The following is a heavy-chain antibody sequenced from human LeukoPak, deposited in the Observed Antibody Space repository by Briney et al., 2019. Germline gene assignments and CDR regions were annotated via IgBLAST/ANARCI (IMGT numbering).Heavy chain of an antibody. V-gene: IGHV1-18*01. CDR1: GYTFVRFG. Sequence: ASVKVSCKASGYTFVRFGLSWVRQAPGQGLEWMGWISAYNGDTNYAQNLQGRVTMTTDTSTSTAYMELRSLRSDDTAVYYCARVVPEDIVVVPAAIRNYYYYMDVWGKGTTVTVSS. CDR3: ARVVPEDIVVVPAAIRNYYYYMDV. J-gene: IGHJ6*03. CDR2: ISAYNGDT. D-gene: IGHD2-2*02.